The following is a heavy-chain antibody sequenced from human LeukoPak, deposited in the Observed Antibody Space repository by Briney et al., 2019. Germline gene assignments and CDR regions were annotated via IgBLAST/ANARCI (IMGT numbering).Heavy chain of an antibody. J-gene: IGHJ3*02. CDR3: AKSNGYGLIDI. D-gene: IGHD3-22*01. V-gene: IGHV4-38-2*02. CDR2: IYHSGRT. Sequence: SETLSLTCTVSGYSITNNYYWDWIRQPPGKGLEWIASIYHSGRTYYNPALKSRVTISVDTSKNQFSLKLNSVTAADTAVYYCAKSNGYGLIDIWGQGTMVTVSS. CDR1: GYSITNNYY.